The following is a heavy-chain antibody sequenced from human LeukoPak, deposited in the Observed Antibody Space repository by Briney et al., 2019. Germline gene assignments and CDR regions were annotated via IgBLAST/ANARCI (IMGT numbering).Heavy chain of an antibody. J-gene: IGHJ4*02. CDR1: GGSISSYY. Sequence: SETLSLTCTVSGGSISSYYWSWIRQPPGKGLEWIGYIYYSGSTNYNPSLKSRVTISVDTSKNQFSLKLSSVTAADTAVYYCATHKGSSWSYYFDYWGQGTLVTVPS. CDR3: ATHKGSSWSYYFDY. CDR2: IYYSGST. V-gene: IGHV4-59*08. D-gene: IGHD6-13*01.